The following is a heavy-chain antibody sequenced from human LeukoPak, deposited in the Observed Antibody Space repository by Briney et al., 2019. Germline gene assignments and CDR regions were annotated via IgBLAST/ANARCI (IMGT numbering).Heavy chain of an antibody. Sequence: GGSLRLSCAASGFTFSSYSMNCVRQAPGKGLEWVSSISSSSYIYYADSVKGRFTISRDSAKNSLYLQVNSLRAEDTAVYYCARDNYGSGSYLGYWGQGTLVTVSS. D-gene: IGHD3-10*01. CDR3: ARDNYGSGSYLGY. J-gene: IGHJ4*02. CDR2: ISSSSYI. CDR1: GFTFSSYS. V-gene: IGHV3-21*01.